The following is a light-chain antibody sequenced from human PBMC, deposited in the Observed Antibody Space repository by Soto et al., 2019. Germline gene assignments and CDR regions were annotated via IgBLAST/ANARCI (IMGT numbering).Light chain of an antibody. CDR3: AAWDDSLNAVV. CDR1: SSNIGSNT. Sequence: QSVLTQPPSASGTPGQRVTISCSGSSSNIGSNTVNLYQQLPGTAPKLLIYSNNQRPSGVPDRFSGSKSGTSASLAISGLQSEDEADYYCAAWDDSLNAVVFGGGTKVTVL. V-gene: IGLV1-44*01. CDR2: SNN. J-gene: IGLJ2*01.